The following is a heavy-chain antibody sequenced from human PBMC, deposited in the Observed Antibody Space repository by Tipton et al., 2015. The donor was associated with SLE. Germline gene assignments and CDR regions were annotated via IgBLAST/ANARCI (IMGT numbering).Heavy chain of an antibody. CDR2: IWYDGSNK. V-gene: IGHV3-33*08. CDR1: GFTFSSYG. CDR3: GKSLYDSSVYRQDDAFDV. D-gene: IGHD3-22*01. Sequence: SLRLSCAASGFTFSSYGMHWVRQAPGKGLEWVAVIWYDGSNKYYADSVKGRFTISRDNSKNTLYLQMNSLRAEDTAVYYCGKSLYDSSVYRQDDAFDVWGQGTMVTVSS. J-gene: IGHJ3*01.